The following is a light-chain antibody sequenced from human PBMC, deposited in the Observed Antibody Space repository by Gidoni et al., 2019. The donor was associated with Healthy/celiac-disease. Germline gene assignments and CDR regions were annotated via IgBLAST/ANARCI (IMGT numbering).Light chain of an antibody. V-gene: IGKV1-39*01. Sequence: DIQMTQSPSSLSASVGDRVTITCRASQSISSYLNWYQQKPGKAPKLLIYAASSLQSGVPSRFSSSGSGTDFTLTISSLQPEDFATYYCQLSYSTHWTFGQGTKVEIK. CDR3: QLSYSTHWT. J-gene: IGKJ1*01. CDR1: QSISSY. CDR2: AAS.